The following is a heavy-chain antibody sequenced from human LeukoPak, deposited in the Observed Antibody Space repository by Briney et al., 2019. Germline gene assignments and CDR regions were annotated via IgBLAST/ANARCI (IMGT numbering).Heavy chain of an antibody. CDR1: GFSVSNHY. J-gene: IGHJ5*02. V-gene: IGHV3-66*02. Sequence: GGSLRLSCAASGFSVSNHYMAWVRQAPGRRLEWVSFIWADGTTFYTDSVRGRFTVSRDQFKNTLYLQMSSLRPDDTALYYCGRDGAGIESWVELDPWGQGTQVTVSA. CDR3: GRDGAGIESWVELDP. CDR2: IWADGTT. D-gene: IGHD5-24*01.